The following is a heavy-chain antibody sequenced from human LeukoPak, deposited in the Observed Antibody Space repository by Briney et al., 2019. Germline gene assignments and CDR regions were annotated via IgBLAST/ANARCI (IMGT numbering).Heavy chain of an antibody. CDR1: GGTFSSYA. J-gene: IGHJ5*02. D-gene: IGHD3-10*01. CDR3: ARSFRGVVRGVTSSIWFDP. V-gene: IGHV1-69*04. CDR2: IIPILGIA. Sequence: SVKVSCKASGGTFSSYAISWVRQAPGQGLEWMGRIIPILGIANYAQKFQGRVTITADKSTSTAYMELSSLRSEDTAVYYCARSFRGVVRGVTSSIWFDPWGQGTLVTVSP.